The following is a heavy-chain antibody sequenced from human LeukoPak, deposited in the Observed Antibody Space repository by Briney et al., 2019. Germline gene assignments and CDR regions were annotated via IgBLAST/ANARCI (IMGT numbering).Heavy chain of an antibody. J-gene: IGHJ4*02. Sequence: GGSLSLSCAASGFTFSSYSMSWVRQAPGKGLEWVSYISSGSSTIYYADSVKGRFTISRDDAENSLYLQMISLRAEDTAVYYCARTWLPFDCWGQGTLVTVSS. CDR2: ISSGSSTI. CDR3: ARTWLPFDC. V-gene: IGHV3-48*04. D-gene: IGHD5-12*01. CDR1: GFTFSSYS.